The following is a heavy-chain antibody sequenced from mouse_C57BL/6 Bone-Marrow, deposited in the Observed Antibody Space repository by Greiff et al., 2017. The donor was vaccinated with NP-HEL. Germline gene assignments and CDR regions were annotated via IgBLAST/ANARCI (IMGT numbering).Heavy chain of an antibody. Sequence: QVQLKQSGAELVRPGTSVKVSCKASGYAFTNYLIEWVPHRPGQGLEWIGVINPGSGGTNYNEKFKGKATLTADKSSSTAYMQLSSLTSEDSAVYFCARGPLYYGSSYAMDYWGQGTSVTVSS. CDR2: INPGSGGT. J-gene: IGHJ4*01. D-gene: IGHD1-1*01. V-gene: IGHV1-54*01. CDR1: GYAFTNYL. CDR3: ARGPLYYGSSYAMDY.